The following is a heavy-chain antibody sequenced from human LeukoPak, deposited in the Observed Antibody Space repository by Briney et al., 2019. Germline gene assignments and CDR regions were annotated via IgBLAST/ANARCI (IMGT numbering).Heavy chain of an antibody. D-gene: IGHD6-19*01. V-gene: IGHV1-2*02. CDR3: TRGSSGWLARDY. J-gene: IGHJ4*02. CDR1: GYTFTGYY. CDR2: INPNSGGT. Sequence: GASMKVSCKASGYTFTGYYLHWVRQAPGQGLEWMGWINPNSGGTNHAQKFQGRVSMTRDTSSTTAYMELSGLRSDDTAVYFCTRGSSGWLARDYWGQGTLVTVSS.